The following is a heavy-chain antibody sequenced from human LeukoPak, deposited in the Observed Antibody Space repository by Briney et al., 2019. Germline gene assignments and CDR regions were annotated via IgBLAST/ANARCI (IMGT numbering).Heavy chain of an antibody. V-gene: IGHV1-46*01. CDR1: GYTFTTYY. CDR2: INPSGGST. J-gene: IGHJ4*02. D-gene: IGHD4-11*01. CDR3: ARDAYSIAFDY. Sequence: GASVKVSCKASGYTFTTYYMHWVRQAPGQGLEWMGMINPSGGSTTYAQKFQGRATMTRDTSTSTVYMELSSLRSEDTAVYYCARDAYSIAFDYWGQGTPVTVSS.